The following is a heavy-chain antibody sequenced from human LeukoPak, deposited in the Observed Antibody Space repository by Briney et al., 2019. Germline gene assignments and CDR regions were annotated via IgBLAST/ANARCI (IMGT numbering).Heavy chain of an antibody. CDR3: TRDRRDGYNEGYFDL. CDR2: IRSKSYRETI. V-gene: IGHV3-49*04. J-gene: IGHJ2*01. CDR1: GFPIDEYA. Sequence: GRSLRLSCTASGFPIDEYAMTWVRQAPGRGLEWLGFIRSKSYRETIQDAASVRGRFTISRDDSKRVTYLQMNSLRIEDTAVYFCTRDRRDGYNEGYFDLWGRGTLVSVSS. D-gene: IGHD5-24*01.